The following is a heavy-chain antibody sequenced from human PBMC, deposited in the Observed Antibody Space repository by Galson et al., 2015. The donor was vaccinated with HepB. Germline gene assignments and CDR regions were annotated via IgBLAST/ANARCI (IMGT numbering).Heavy chain of an antibody. J-gene: IGHJ4*02. V-gene: IGHV3-7*03. D-gene: IGHD6-19*01. CDR3: FSRQSDY. CDR1: GLTFSSHW. CDR2: IKPEGIEK. Sequence: SLRLSCAASGLTFSSHWMTWVRQAPGKGLEWVANIKPEGIEKFYVDSAKGRFTISRDNAKNSLYLQMSSLRAEDTAVYYCFSRQSDYWGQGTLVTVSS.